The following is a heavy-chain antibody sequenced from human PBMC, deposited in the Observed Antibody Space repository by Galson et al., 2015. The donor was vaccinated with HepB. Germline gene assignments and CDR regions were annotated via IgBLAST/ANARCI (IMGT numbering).Heavy chain of an antibody. J-gene: IGHJ6*02. D-gene: IGHD2-2*01. CDR3: ARDFRAVGYQNEITYYYYYGMDV. V-gene: IGHV3-53*01. Sequence: SLRLSCAASGFTVSSNYMSWARQAPGKGLEWVSVIYSGGSTYYADSVKGRFTISRDNSKNTLYLQMNSLRAEDTAVYYCARDFRAVGYQNEITYYYYYGMDVWGQGTTVTVSS. CDR1: GFTVSSNY. CDR2: IYSGGST.